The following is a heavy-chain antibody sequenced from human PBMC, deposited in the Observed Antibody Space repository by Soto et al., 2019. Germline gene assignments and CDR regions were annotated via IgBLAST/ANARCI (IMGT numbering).Heavy chain of an antibody. Sequence: GGSLRLSCAASGFTFSTYGMHWVRQAPGKGLEWVAFISYDGSNKYYADSVKGRFTISRDNSKNTLYLQMNSLRAEDTAVYYCARDTGALTYYYDSSGGYYGMDVWGQGTTVPVSS. J-gene: IGHJ6*02. CDR3: ARDTGALTYYYDSSGGYYGMDV. CDR1: GFTFSTYG. V-gene: IGHV3-30*03. CDR2: ISYDGSNK. D-gene: IGHD3-22*01.